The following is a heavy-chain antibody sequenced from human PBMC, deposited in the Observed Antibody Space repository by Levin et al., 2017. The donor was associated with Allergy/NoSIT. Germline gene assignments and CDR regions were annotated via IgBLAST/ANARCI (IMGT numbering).Heavy chain of an antibody. J-gene: IGHJ4*02. V-gene: IGHV5-51*01. CDR3: ARLAYRGYGDYTISKFDY. CDR1: GYTFANYW. Sequence: KAGGSLRLSCKGFGYTFANYWIGWVRQMPGKGLEWMGIIYPDDSNTRYSPSFQGQVTISADKSISTAYLQWSSLKASDTAMYYCARLAYRGYGDYTISKFDYWGQGTLVTVFS. CDR2: IYPDDSNT. D-gene: IGHD4-17*01.